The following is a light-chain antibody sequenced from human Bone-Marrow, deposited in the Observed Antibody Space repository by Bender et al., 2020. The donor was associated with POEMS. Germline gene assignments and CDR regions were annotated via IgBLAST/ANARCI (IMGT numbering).Light chain of an antibody. V-gene: IGLV2-8*01. J-gene: IGLJ3*02. CDR2: DVS. CDR1: SSDIGRYNY. CDR3: AVWDDSLNGWV. Sequence: QSALTQPPSASGSPGQSVTISCTGTSSDIGRYNYVSWYQQHPGKAPKLVIFDVSRRPSGVPDRFSGSRSGTSASLAISGLQSEDEADYYCAVWDDSLNGWVFGGGTKLTVL.